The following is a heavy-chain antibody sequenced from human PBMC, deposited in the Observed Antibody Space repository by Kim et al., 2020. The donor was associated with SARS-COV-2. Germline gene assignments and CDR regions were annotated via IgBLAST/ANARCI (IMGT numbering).Heavy chain of an antibody. CDR1: GYTFTSYA. J-gene: IGHJ3*02. CDR3: ARTPIYDYVWGSYRSHAFDI. V-gene: IGHV1-3*01. D-gene: IGHD3-16*02. CDR2: INAGNGNT. Sequence: ASVKVSCKASGYTFTSYAMHWVRQAPGQRLEWMGWINAGNGNTKYSQKFQGRVTITRDTFASTAYMELSSLRSEDTAVYYCARTPIYDYVWGSYRSHAFDIWGQGTMVTVSS.